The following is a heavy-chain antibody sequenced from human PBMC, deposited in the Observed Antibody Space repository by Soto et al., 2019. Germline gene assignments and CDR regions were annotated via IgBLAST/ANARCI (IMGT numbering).Heavy chain of an antibody. CDR1: GFTCNNYG. V-gene: IGHV3-30*18. J-gene: IGHJ4*02. Sequence: QAQLVESGGSVVQPGRSLRLSCAASGFTCNNYGIHWVRQAPGKGLEWVAAISNDGSADYYADSVKGRFTISRDNPKNTVYLQMNNLKSEDTAVYSCAKQERGSYFGYWGQGTLVTVSS. CDR3: AKQERGSYFGY. D-gene: IGHD3-16*01. CDR2: ISNDGSAD.